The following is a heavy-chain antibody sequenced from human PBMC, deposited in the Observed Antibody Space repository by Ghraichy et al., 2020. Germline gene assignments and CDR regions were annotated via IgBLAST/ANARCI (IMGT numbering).Heavy chain of an antibody. Sequence: GESLNISCAASGFTFSSYSMNWVRQAPGKGLEWVSYISSSSSTIYYADSVKGRFTISRDNAKNSLYLQMNSLRDEDTAVYYCAGTAIWGSYPYYYYGMDVWGQGTTVTVSS. CDR1: GFTFSSYS. V-gene: IGHV3-48*02. D-gene: IGHD3-16*02. J-gene: IGHJ6*02. CDR2: ISSSSSTI. CDR3: AGTAIWGSYPYYYYGMDV.